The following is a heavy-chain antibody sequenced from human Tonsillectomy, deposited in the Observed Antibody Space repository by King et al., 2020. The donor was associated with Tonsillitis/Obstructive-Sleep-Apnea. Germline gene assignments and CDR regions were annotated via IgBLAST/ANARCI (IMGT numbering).Heavy chain of an antibody. Sequence: VQLVESGAEVKKPGESLKISCKGSGYSFTSYWIGWVRQMPGKGLEWMGIIYPGDSDTRYSPSFQGQVTISADKSISTAYLQWSSLKASDTAMYYCARRALTGFPSWSFDLWGRGTLVTVSS. V-gene: IGHV5-51*01. CDR3: ARRALTGFPSWSFDL. CDR1: GYSFTSYW. J-gene: IGHJ2*01. CDR2: IYPGDSDT. D-gene: IGHD1-20*01.